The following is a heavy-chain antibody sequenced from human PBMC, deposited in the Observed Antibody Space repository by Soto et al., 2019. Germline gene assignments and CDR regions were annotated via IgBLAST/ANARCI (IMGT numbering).Heavy chain of an antibody. D-gene: IGHD3-9*01. V-gene: IGHV3-53*01. J-gene: IGHJ4*02. CDR3: AIPQMATILFPDY. CDR2: IYSGGST. Sequence: SGWSLRLSCAASGFTVSSNYMSWVRQAPGKGLEWVSVIYSGGSTYYADSVKGRFTISRDNSKNTLYLQMNSLRAEDTAVYYCAIPQMATILFPDYCGQGTLVTVSS. CDR1: GFTVSSNY.